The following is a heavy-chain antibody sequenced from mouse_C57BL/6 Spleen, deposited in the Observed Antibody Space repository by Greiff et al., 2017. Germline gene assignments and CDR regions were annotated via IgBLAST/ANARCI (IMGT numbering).Heavy chain of an antibody. D-gene: IGHD3-3*01. CDR3: ARQEGTNYWYFDV. CDR1: GFTFSSYG. Sequence: EVQLVESGGDLVKPGGSLKLSCAASGFTFSSYGMSWVRPTPDKRLEWVATISSGGSYTYYPDSVKGRFTISRDNAKNTLYLQMSSLKSEDTAMYYCARQEGTNYWYFDVWGTGTTVTVSS. CDR2: ISSGGSYT. V-gene: IGHV5-6*01. J-gene: IGHJ1*03.